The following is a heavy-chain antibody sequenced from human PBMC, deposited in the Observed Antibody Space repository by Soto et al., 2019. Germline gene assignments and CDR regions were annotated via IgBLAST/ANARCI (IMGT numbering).Heavy chain of an antibody. V-gene: IGHV1-8*01. CDR1: GYTFTSYG. J-gene: IGHJ6*02. CDR3: ARGRYYDFWSGYFPGYDYYGMDG. Sequence: ASVKVSCKASGYTFTSYGINWVRQATGQGLEWMGWMNPNSGNTGYAQKFQGRVTMTRNTSISTAYMELSSLRSEDTAVYYCARGRYYDFWSGYFPGYDYYGMDGWGQGTTVTVSS. D-gene: IGHD3-3*01. CDR2: MNPNSGNT.